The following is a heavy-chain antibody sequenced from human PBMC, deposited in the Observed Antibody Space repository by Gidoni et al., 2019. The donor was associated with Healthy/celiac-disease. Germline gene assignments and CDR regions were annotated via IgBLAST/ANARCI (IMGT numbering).Heavy chain of an antibody. D-gene: IGHD3-22*01. V-gene: IGHV3-7*03. Sequence: EVQLVESGGGLVQPGGSLRLSCAAPGFTFSSYGLSWVRQAPGKGLEWVANIKQDGSEKYYVDSVKGRFTISRDNAKNSLYLQMNSLRAEDTAVYYCARWASSGRNKHFDYWGQGTLVTVSS. CDR2: IKQDGSEK. CDR1: GFTFSSYG. CDR3: ARWASSGRNKHFDY. J-gene: IGHJ4*02.